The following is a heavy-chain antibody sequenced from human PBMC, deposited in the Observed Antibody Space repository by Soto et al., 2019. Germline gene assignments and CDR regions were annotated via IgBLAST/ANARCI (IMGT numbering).Heavy chain of an antibody. CDR3: ARDKAYYDSSGYTDRWFDP. J-gene: IGHJ5*02. Sequence: SETLSLTCTVSGGSISSGDYYWSWIRQPPGKGLEWIGYIYYSGSTYYNPSLKSRVTISVDTSKNQFSLKLSSVTAADTAVYYCARDKAYYDSSGYTDRWFDPWGQGTLVTVSS. CDR1: GGSISSGDYY. CDR2: IYYSGST. V-gene: IGHV4-30-4*02. D-gene: IGHD3-22*01.